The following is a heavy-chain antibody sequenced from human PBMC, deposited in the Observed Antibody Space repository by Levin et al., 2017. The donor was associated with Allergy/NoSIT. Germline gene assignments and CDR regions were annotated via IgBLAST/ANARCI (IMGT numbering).Heavy chain of an antibody. Sequence: ASVKVSCKASGYIFTGNYMHWVRQAPGQGLEWMGWINPNSGGTKYSQKFQGRVSLTRDTSISTAYMELSRLRSDDTAVYYCARDKGEFDYWGQGTLVTVSS. CDR3: ARDKGEFDY. V-gene: IGHV1-2*02. CDR2: INPNSGGT. J-gene: IGHJ4*02. CDR1: GYIFTGNY. D-gene: IGHD3-16*01.